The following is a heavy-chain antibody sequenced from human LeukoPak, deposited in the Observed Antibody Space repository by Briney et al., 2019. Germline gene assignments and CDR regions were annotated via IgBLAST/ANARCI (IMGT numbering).Heavy chain of an antibody. V-gene: IGHV4-61*02. CDR3: ARGTGISYYDSSGYYQDDAFDI. J-gene: IGHJ3*02. D-gene: IGHD3-22*01. Sequence: PSQTLSLTCTVSGGSISSGSYYWSWIRQPAGKGLEWIGRIYTSGSTNYNPSRKGRVTISVDTSKNQFSLKLSSVTAADTAVYYCARGTGISYYDSSGYYQDDAFDIWGQGTMVTVSS. CDR2: IYTSGST. CDR1: GGSISSGSYY.